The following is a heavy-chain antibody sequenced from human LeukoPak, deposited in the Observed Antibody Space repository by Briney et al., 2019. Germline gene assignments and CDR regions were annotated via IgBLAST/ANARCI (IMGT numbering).Heavy chain of an antibody. V-gene: IGHV3-21*01. D-gene: IGHD3-9*01. Sequence: PGGSLRLSCAASGFTFSSYSMNWVRQAPGKGLEWVSSISSSSSYIYYADSVKGRFTISRDNAKNSLYLQMNSLRAEDTAVYYCARGPYFDWLLYLDYWGQGTLVTVSS. CDR2: ISSSSSYI. CDR1: GFTFSSYS. J-gene: IGHJ4*02. CDR3: ARGPYFDWLLYLDY.